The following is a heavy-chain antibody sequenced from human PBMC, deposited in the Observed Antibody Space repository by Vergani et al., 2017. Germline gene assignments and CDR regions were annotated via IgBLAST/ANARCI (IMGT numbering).Heavy chain of an antibody. D-gene: IGHD2-2*01. CDR2: ISGSGGST. Sequence: EVQLLESGGGLVQPGGSLRLSCAASGFTFSSYAMSWVRQAPGKGLEWVSAISGSGGSTYYADTVKGRFTISRDNTKNTMYLQMNSLRAEDTAVYYCATDLRYCSSTSCSRGMDVWGQGTTVTVSS. CDR1: GFTFSSYA. V-gene: IGHV3-23*01. CDR3: ATDLRYCSSTSCSRGMDV. J-gene: IGHJ6*02.